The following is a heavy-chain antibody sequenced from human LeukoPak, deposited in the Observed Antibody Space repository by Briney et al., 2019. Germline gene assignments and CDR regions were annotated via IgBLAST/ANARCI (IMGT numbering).Heavy chain of an antibody. CDR2: ISRSGSTI. CDR3: ARDRNRPELNYYYGMDV. J-gene: IGHJ6*02. D-gene: IGHD1-7*01. V-gene: IGHV3-11*01. Sequence: GGSLRLFCAPSGFTFSDYYMSWIRQAPGKGLEWVSYISRSGSTIYYADSVKGRFTISRDNAKNSLYLQMNSLRAEDTAVYYCARDRNRPELNYYYGMDVWGQGTTVTVSS. CDR1: GFTFSDYY.